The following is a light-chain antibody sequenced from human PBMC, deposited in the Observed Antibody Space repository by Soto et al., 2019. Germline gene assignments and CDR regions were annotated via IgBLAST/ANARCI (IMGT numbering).Light chain of an antibody. V-gene: IGLV1-40*01. Sequence: QSVLTQPPSVSGAPGQKVTISCTGSSSNIGAGYDVNWYHQLPGTAPKLLIHGNSNRPSGVPDRVSGSKSGTSASLAITGLQAEDEADYFCQSYDSSLSGYVFGTGTKLTVL. CDR3: QSYDSSLSGYV. J-gene: IGLJ1*01. CDR1: SSNIGAGYD. CDR2: GNS.